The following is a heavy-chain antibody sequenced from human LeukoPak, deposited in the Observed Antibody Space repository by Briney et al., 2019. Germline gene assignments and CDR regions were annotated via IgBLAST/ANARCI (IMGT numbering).Heavy chain of an antibody. D-gene: IGHD3-22*01. V-gene: IGHV3-23*01. Sequence: GGSLRLSCAASGFTSSSYAMSWVRQAPGKGLEWVSAISGSGGSTYYADSVKGRFTISRDNSKNTLYLQMNSLRAEDTAVYYCVPPNHYDSSGYYFDYWGQGTLVTVSS. CDR3: VPPNHYDSSGYYFDY. J-gene: IGHJ4*02. CDR2: ISGSGGST. CDR1: GFTSSSYA.